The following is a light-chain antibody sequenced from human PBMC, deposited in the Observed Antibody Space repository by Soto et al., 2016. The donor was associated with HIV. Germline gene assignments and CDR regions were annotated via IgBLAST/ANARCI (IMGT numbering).Light chain of an antibody. CDR3: QVWNNYQSI. CDR2: DDH. CDR1: NIGTKS. Sequence: SYVLTQSPSSVSGPRKRRPPLPVGETNIGTKSVHWYQQRPGQAPVLVVYDDHDRPSGIPERFSGSNSGNTATLTLNSVEAGDEADYYCQVWNNYQSIFGPGTKVTVL. J-gene: IGLJ1*01. V-gene: IGLV3-21*03.